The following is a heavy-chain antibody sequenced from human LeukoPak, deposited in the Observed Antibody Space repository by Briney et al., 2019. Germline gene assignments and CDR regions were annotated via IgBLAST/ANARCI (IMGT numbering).Heavy chain of an antibody. V-gene: IGHV4-39*01. Sequence: PSETLSLTCTVSGGSVSSSSLYWGWLRQPPGKGLEWIATIYYSGSTYYNPSLKSRVTISLDTSKNQFSLKLTSVTAADTAVYYCAYSAAPTVYDTSGSDTFDVWGLGTMVTVSS. D-gene: IGHD3-22*01. CDR1: GGSVSSSSLY. J-gene: IGHJ3*01. CDR2: IYYSGST. CDR3: AYSAAPTVYDTSGSDTFDV.